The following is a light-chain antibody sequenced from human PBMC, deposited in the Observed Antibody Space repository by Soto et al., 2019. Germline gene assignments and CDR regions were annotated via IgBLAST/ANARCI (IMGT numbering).Light chain of an antibody. CDR1: QSIRSW. V-gene: IGKV1-5*03. J-gene: IGKJ1*01. CDR2: KAS. CDR3: QQYNTFWT. Sequence: DIQMTQSPSTLSASVGDRVTITCRASQSIRSWLAWYQQKPGEAPKVLIYKASTLESGVPSRFSGSGSGTEFTLTISSLQPDDFATYYCQQYNTFWTFGQGTKVEIK.